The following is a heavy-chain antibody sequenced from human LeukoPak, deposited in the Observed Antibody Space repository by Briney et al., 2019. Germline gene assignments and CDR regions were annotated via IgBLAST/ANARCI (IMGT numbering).Heavy chain of an antibody. V-gene: IGHV3-30*03. D-gene: IGHD3-10*01. CDR1: GFTFSSYG. Sequence: GRSLRLSCAASGFTFSSYGMHWVRQAPGKGLEWVAVISYDGSNKYYADSVKGRFTISRDDAKNSVYLQMNSLRAEDTAVYYCAVVRGVMGYWGQGTQVTVSS. J-gene: IGHJ4*02. CDR3: AVVRGVMGY. CDR2: ISYDGSNK.